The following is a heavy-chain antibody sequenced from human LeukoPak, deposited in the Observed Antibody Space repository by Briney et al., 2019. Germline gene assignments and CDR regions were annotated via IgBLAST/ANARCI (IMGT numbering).Heavy chain of an antibody. V-gene: IGHV3-30*03. D-gene: IGHD3-22*01. CDR2: ISYDGSNK. J-gene: IGHJ4*02. CDR3: AREGPSSGSDY. Sequence: GGSLRLSCAASGFTFSSYGMHWVRQAPGKGLEWVAVISYDGSNKYYADSVKGRFTISRDNAKNSLYLQMNSLRAEDTAVYYCAREGPSSGSDYWGQGTLVTVSS. CDR1: GFTFSSYG.